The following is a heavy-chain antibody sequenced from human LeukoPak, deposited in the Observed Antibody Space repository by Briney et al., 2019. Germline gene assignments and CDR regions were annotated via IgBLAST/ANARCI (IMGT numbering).Heavy chain of an antibody. V-gene: IGHV3-74*01. J-gene: IGHJ3*02. D-gene: IGHD3-9*01. CDR2: INSDGSST. Sequence: GRSLRLSRAGSGFTSTTYSMHWVRQGPRKGLVWVSRINSDGSSTSYADSVKGRFTISRDNAKNTLYLQMNSLRGEDTAVYYCALRYGILSGPSRVFDIWGQGTMVTVSS. CDR1: GFTSTTYS. CDR3: ALRYGILSGPSRVFDI.